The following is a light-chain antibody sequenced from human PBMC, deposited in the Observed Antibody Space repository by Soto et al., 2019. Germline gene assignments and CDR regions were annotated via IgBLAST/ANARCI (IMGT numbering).Light chain of an antibody. CDR2: DAS. Sequence: IQMTQSLSTLSASVGETVTVPCRASQSVSGWLAWYQQKPGEAPKLLIYDASALPRGVPARFSGSGSGTKFTLTIASLQPDDFATYYCQQYETFSGTFGPGTKVDI. CDR3: QQYETFSGT. V-gene: IGKV1-5*01. CDR1: QSVSGW. J-gene: IGKJ1*01.